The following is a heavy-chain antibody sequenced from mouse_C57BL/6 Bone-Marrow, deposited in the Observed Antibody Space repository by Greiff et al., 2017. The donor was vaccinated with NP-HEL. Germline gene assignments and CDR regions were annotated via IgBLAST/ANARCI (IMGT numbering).Heavy chain of an antibody. Sequence: QVQLQQPGAELVKPGTSVKLSCQASGYTFTSYWMHWVKQRPGQGLEWIGMIHPYSGSTNYNERFKSKATLTVDKSSSTVYMQLSGLTSEDSAVYCCARYLDYWGQGTSVTVSS. CDR2: IHPYSGST. CDR1: GYTFTSYW. V-gene: IGHV1-64*01. CDR3: ARYLDY. J-gene: IGHJ4*01.